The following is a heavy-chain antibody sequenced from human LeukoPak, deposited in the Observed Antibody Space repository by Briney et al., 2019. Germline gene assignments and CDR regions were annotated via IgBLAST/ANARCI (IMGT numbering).Heavy chain of an antibody. J-gene: IGHJ4*02. D-gene: IGHD4-17*01. V-gene: IGHV3-74*01. CDR2: INSDGSST. CDR1: GFTFSSFW. Sequence: GGSLRLSCAASGFTFSSFWVHWVRQAPGKGLVWISRINSDGSSTNYADSVKGRFTISRDNAKNTLYLQMNSLRAEDTAVYYCAKVTADYGDYYFDYWGQGTLVTVSS. CDR3: AKVTADYGDYYFDY.